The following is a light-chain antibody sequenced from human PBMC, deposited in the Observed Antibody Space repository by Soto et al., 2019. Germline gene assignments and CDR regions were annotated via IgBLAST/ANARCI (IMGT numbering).Light chain of an antibody. CDR1: SSNIGSNH. CDR2: RSD. CDR3: SARDDILSGVV. Sequence: QPVLTQPPSASGTPGQRVTISCSGSSSNIGSNHVYWYQQFPGMAPKLLMYRSDQRPTGVPDRVSGSKSGTSASLAISGLRSDDEADYYCSARDDILSGVVFGGGTKLTVL. V-gene: IGLV1-47*01. J-gene: IGLJ2*01.